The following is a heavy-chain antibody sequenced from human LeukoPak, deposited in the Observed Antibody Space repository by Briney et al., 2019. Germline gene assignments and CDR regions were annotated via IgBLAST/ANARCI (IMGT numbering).Heavy chain of an antibody. CDR1: GYTFTGYY. D-gene: IGHD6-13*01. Sequence: ASVKVSCKASGYTFTGYYMHWVRQAPGQGLEWMGWINPNSGGTNYAQKFQGWVTMTRDTSISTAYMELSRLRSDDTAVYYCARRAAADSYSFDYWGQGTLVTVSS. V-gene: IGHV1-2*04. CDR3: ARRAAADSYSFDY. J-gene: IGHJ4*02. CDR2: INPNSGGT.